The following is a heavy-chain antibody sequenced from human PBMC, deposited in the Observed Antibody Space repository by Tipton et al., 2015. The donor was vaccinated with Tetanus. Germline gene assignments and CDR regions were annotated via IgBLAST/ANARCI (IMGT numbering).Heavy chain of an antibody. D-gene: IGHD2-2*01. CDR2: INGHGTNT. J-gene: IGHJ4*02. Sequence: GSLRLSCAASGFTFSSYAMHWVRQAPGKGLMWVSRINGHGTNTAYADSVKGRFTISRDNAKNTLYLQMNSLRAEDTAVYYCARDSPDILLVPAVWGQGTLVTVSS. CDR1: GFTFSSYA. V-gene: IGHV3-74*01. CDR3: ARDSPDILLVPAV.